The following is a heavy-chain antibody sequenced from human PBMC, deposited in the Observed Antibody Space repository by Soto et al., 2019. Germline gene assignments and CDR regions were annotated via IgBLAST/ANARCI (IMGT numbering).Heavy chain of an antibody. J-gene: IGHJ4*02. CDR1: GFSFGNYG. D-gene: IGHD6-19*01. Sequence: PGGSLRLSCGASGFSFGNYGMQWVRQAPGKGLEGVALISYDAKAAYYADSVKGRFTISRDNSKKTVSLQMNSLRPEDTALYYCVKKDDSSGWGGDYWGEGTLVTVYS. CDR3: VKKDDSSGWGGDY. CDR2: ISYDAKAA. V-gene: IGHV3-30*18.